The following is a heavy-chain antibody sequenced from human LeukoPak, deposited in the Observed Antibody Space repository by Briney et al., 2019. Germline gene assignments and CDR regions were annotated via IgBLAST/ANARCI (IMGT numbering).Heavy chain of an antibody. Sequence: SETRSLTCTVSGGSVSSGSYYGSWIRQPPGKGLEWIGYIYYSGSTNYNPSLKSRVTISVDTSKNQFSLKLSSVTAADTAVYYCARSARLDYWGQGTLVTVSS. CDR3: ARSARLDY. J-gene: IGHJ4*02. V-gene: IGHV4-61*01. D-gene: IGHD6-25*01. CDR1: GGSVSSGSYY. CDR2: IYYSGST.